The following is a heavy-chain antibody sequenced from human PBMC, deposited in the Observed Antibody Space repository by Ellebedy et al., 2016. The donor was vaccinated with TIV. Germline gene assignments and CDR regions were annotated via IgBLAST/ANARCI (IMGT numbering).Heavy chain of an antibody. V-gene: IGHV1-18*04. Sequence: AASVKVSCRASGYTFTSYGISWVRQAPGRGLEWMGWLSSYNGNTKYAQKFQGRVTMTTDTSTSATYMELRGLRSDDTARNYCAKIGGGVSGTSFDVWGQGTIVTVSS. CDR1: GYTFTSYG. J-gene: IGHJ3*01. CDR2: LSSYNGNT. D-gene: IGHD3-16*01. CDR3: AKIGGGVSGTSFDV.